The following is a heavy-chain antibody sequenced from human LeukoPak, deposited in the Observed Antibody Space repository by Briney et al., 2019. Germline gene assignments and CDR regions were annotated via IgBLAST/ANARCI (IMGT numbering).Heavy chain of an antibody. J-gene: IGHJ4*02. Sequence: GASVKVSCKASGYTFINYGINWVRQAPGQGLEWMGWISAYNGNTNYAQSLQGRVTMTTDTSTSTVYMEMRSLTSDDTAVYYCARETPGAGHFDYWGQGSLVTVSS. D-gene: IGHD7-27*01. V-gene: IGHV1-18*01. CDR1: GYTFINYG. CDR3: ARETPGAGHFDY. CDR2: ISAYNGNT.